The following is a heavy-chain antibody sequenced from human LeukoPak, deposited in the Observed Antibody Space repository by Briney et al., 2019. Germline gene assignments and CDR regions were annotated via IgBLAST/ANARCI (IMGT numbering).Heavy chain of an antibody. CDR1: GFTVSTNY. CDR3: AKVLGYSGYDCFDY. V-gene: IGHV3-23*01. D-gene: IGHD5-12*01. J-gene: IGHJ4*02. CDR2: ISGSGGST. Sequence: GGSLRLSCAASGFTVSTNYMTWVRQAPGKRLEWVSAISGSGGSTYYADSVKGRFTISRDNSKNTLYLQMNSLRAEDTAVYYCAKVLGYSGYDCFDYWGQGTLVTVSS.